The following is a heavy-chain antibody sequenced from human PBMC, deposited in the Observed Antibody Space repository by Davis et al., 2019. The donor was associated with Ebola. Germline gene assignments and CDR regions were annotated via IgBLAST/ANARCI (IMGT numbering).Heavy chain of an antibody. J-gene: IGHJ4*02. V-gene: IGHV1-69*13. Sequence: SVKVSCKASGGTFSSYAISWVRQAPGQGLEWMGGIIPIFGTANYAQKFQGRVTITADESTSTAYMELSSLRSEDTAVYYCARGGSGSYREWGFYFDYWGQGTLVTVSS. CDR2: IIPIFGTA. D-gene: IGHD1-26*01. CDR1: GGTFSSYA. CDR3: ARGGSGSYREWGFYFDY.